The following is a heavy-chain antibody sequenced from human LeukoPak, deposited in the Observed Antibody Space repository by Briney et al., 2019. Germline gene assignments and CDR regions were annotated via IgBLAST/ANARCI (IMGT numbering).Heavy chain of an antibody. V-gene: IGHV3-21*01. CDR1: GFTFSTYS. J-gene: IGHJ3*02. CDR2: MSSGSNHI. Sequence: GGSLRLACAASGFTFSTYSMTWVRQAPGKGLGWVSSMSSGSNHIYYADSVKGRFSISRDNAKRSLYLQMSSRTAERTAIYYSARDRARRCCTAASCFDAFDIWGQGTMVTVSS. CDR3: ARDRARRCCTAASCFDAFDI. D-gene: IGHD2-15*01.